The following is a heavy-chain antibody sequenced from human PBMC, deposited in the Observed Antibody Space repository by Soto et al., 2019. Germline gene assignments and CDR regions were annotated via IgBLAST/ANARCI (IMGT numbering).Heavy chain of an antibody. CDR3: ARDDYYDSRGYYGWFDP. V-gene: IGHV1-2*02. CDR1: GYTFTGYY. D-gene: IGHD3-22*01. Sequence: QVQLVQSGAEVKKPGASVKVSCKASGYTFTGYYMHWVRRAPGQGLEWMGWINPNSGGTNYAQKFQGRVTMTRDTSISTAYMELSRLRSDDTAVYYCARDDYYDSRGYYGWFDPWGQGTLVTVSS. CDR2: INPNSGGT. J-gene: IGHJ5*02.